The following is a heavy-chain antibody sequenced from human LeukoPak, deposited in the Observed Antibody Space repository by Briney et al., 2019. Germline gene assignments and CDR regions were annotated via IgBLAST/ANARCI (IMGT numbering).Heavy chain of an antibody. V-gene: IGHV1-69*04. D-gene: IGHD3-10*01. J-gene: IGHJ5*02. Sequence: SVKVSCKASGGTFSSYAISWVRQAPGQGLEWMGRIIPILGIANYAQKFQGRVTITADKSTSTAYMELSSLRSEDTAVYYCAVGLLWFGELLWGNWFDPWGQGTLVTVS. CDR1: GGTFSSYA. CDR3: AVGLLWFGELLWGNWFDP. CDR2: IIPILGIA.